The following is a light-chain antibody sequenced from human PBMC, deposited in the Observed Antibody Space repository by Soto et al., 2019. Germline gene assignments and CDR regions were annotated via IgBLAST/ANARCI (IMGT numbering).Light chain of an antibody. Sequence: FLTQSPATPSLSPGERAILSCRASQSVAGSFAWYAQKPGQAPRILIYDISTTAAAIPARLSGSGSGTDFTLTVSSIEPEDFVLAYCQQRSNRITCGPGTRLE. CDR1: QSVAGS. V-gene: IGKV3-11*01. CDR3: QQRSNRIT. J-gene: IGKJ5*01. CDR2: DIS.